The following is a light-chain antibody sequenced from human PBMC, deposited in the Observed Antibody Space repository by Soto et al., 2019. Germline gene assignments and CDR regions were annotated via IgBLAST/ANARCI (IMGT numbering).Light chain of an antibody. CDR2: DAS. CDR1: QTLTNTY. Sequence: EIVLTQSPGTLSLSPGERATLSCRASQTLTNTYLAWYQQKPGQAPRLLIFDASTRATGIPDRFSGSVSGTDFTLTISSLEPEDFAVYCCQLYGVSPKTFGQGTNVEVK. CDR3: QLYGVSPKT. V-gene: IGKV3-20*01. J-gene: IGKJ1*01.